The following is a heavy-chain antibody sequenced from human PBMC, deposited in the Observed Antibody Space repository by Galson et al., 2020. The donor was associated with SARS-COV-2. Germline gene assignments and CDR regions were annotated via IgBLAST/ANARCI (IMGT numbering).Heavy chain of an antibody. CDR3: ARAANYYYYEMDV. J-gene: IGHJ6*02. CDR1: GGSVSSGSYF. Sequence: SQTLSLTCTVSGGSVSSGSYFWSWIRQPPGKRLEWIAYIYYSGSTNYNPSLKSRVTISIDTSKNQFSLKLNSVTAADTAVYFCARAANYYYYEMDVWGQGTTVTVSS. V-gene: IGHV4-61*01. D-gene: IGHD6-13*01. CDR2: IYYSGST.